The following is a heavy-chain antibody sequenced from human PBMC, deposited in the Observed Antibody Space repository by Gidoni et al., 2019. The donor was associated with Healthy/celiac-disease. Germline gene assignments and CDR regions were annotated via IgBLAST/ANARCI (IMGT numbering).Heavy chain of an antibody. D-gene: IGHD7-27*01. Sequence: QVQLVQSGAELKKPGASVKVSCQASGYTFTSYAMHWVRQASGQRLEWMGWINAGNGNTKYSQKFQGRVTITRDTSARTAYMERSSLRSEDTAVYDCARGGTGDGPPYFDYWGQGTLVTVSS. CDR3: ARGGTGDGPPYFDY. CDR2: INAGNGNT. CDR1: GYTFTSYA. J-gene: IGHJ4*02. V-gene: IGHV1-3*01.